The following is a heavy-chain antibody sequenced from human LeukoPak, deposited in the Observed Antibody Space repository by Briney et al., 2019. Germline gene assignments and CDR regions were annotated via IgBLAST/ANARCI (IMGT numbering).Heavy chain of an antibody. V-gene: IGHV3-30*18. CDR3: AKGRGRFFEWLSDAFDI. CDR2: ISYDGSNK. CDR1: GFTFSSYG. Sequence: PGGSLRLSCAASGFTFSSYGMHWVRQAPGKGLEWVAVISYDGSNKYYADSVKGRFTISRDNSKNTLYLQMNSLRAEDTAVYYCAKGRGRFFEWLSDAFDIWGQGTMVTVSS. D-gene: IGHD3-3*01. J-gene: IGHJ3*02.